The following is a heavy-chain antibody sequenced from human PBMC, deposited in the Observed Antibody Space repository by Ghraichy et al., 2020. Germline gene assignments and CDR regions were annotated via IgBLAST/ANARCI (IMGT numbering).Heavy chain of an antibody. CDR1: GFTFSSYW. CDR3: ATSGDSSGSYRGRGDY. Sequence: GGSLRLSCAASGFTFSSYWMTWVRQAPGKGLEWVANIKQDGSRKYYLDSVKGRFTASRDEAENSLYLQMSSLRVEDTAVYYCATSGDSSGSYRGRGDYWGQGTLVTGSS. CDR2: IKQDGSRK. V-gene: IGHV3-7*03. J-gene: IGHJ4*02. D-gene: IGHD6-25*01.